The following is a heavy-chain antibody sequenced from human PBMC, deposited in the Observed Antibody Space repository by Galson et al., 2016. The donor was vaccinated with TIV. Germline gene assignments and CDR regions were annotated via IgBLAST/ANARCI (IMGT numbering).Heavy chain of an antibody. CDR3: AKDPGQWRDQSYYFDV. Sequence: SVKVSCKASGYTFRDYALHWVRQAPGQRPEWLGWINAGNGNAKLSQRFQDRVTITRDRSASTAYLTLTRLRSEDTAVYYCAKDPGQWRDQSYYFDVWGQGTLVTVSS. J-gene: IGHJ4*02. V-gene: IGHV1-3*01. CDR2: INAGNGNA. CDR1: GYTFRDYA. D-gene: IGHD6-19*01.